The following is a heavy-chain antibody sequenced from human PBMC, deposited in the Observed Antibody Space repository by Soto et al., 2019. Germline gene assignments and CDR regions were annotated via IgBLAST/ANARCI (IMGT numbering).Heavy chain of an antibody. CDR3: AHTRINSGGLDYWFGPVFDY. J-gene: IGHJ4*02. D-gene: IGHD3-10*01. CDR2: IYWDDDK. CDR1: GFSLSTSGVG. Sequence: QITLKESGPTLVKPTQTLTLTCTFSGFSLSTSGVGVGWIRQPPGKALEWLALIYWDDDKRYSPSLKSRLTITKDTSKNQVVLTMTNMDPVDTATYYCAHTRINSGGLDYWFGPVFDYWGQGTLVTVSS. V-gene: IGHV2-5*02.